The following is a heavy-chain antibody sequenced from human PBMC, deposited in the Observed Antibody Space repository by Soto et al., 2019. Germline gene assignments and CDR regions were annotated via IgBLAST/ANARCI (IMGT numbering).Heavy chain of an antibody. CDR1: GFTFSSYS. CDR2: ISSSSSTI. V-gene: IGHV3-48*02. D-gene: IGHD3-22*01. CDR3: ARVNDSSGYYHNYIDY. Sequence: GGSLRLSCAASGFTFSSYSMNWVRQAPGKGLEWVSYISSSSSTIYYADSVKGRFTISRDNAKNSLYLQMNSLRDEDTAVYYCARVNDSSGYYHNYIDYWGQGTLVTVSS. J-gene: IGHJ4*02.